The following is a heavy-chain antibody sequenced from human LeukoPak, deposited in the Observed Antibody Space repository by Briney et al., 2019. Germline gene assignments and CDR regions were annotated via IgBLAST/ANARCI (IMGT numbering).Heavy chain of an antibody. CDR1: GYTFTGYY. V-gene: IGHV1-2*02. Sequence: ASVKVSCKAFGYTFTGYYMHWVRQAPGQGLEWMGWINPNSGGTNYAQKFQGRVTMTRDTSISTAYMELSRLRSDDTAVYYCASIGAGYSYGPFDYWGQGTLVTVSS. D-gene: IGHD5-18*01. CDR3: ASIGAGYSYGPFDY. J-gene: IGHJ4*02. CDR2: INPNSGGT.